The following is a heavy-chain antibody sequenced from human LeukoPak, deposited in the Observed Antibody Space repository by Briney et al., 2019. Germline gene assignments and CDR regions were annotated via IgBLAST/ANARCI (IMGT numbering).Heavy chain of an antibody. D-gene: IGHD6-13*01. CDR1: GLSFSSQA. CDR3: AKAGAAAPFYGMDV. CDR2: MSGSGDHI. Sequence: PGGSLRLSCAASGLSFSSQAMTWVRQAPGKGLEWVSGMSGSGDHIYYADSVKGRFTISRDNSKNTLYLQMNSLRAEDTAVYYCAKAGAAAPFYGMDVWGQGTTVTVSS. V-gene: IGHV3-23*01. J-gene: IGHJ6*02.